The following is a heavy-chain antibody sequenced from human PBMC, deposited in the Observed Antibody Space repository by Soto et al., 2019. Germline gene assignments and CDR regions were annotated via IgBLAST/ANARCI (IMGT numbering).Heavy chain of an antibody. Sequence: SETMPLTCTVSGGSISGSSYYWGCIRQPPGKGLEWIGYIYSSGSTYYNPSLKSRVTISVDTSKNQFSLKLTSVTAADTAVYYCARSAYSSGWSWFDAWGQGTLVTVSS. CDR1: GGSISGSSYY. CDR3: ARSAYSSGWSWFDA. D-gene: IGHD6-19*01. V-gene: IGHV4-61*05. CDR2: IYSSGST. J-gene: IGHJ5*02.